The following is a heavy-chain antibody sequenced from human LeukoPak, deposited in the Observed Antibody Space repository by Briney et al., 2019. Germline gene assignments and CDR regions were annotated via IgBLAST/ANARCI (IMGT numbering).Heavy chain of an antibody. D-gene: IGHD6-19*01. J-gene: IGHJ3*02. V-gene: IGHV4-34*01. CDR2: INHSGST. CDR3: AGSIAVAGTLDAFDI. Sequence: SETLSLTCAVYGGSFSGYYWSWIRQPPGKGLEWIGEINHSGSTNYNPSLKSRVTISVDTSKNQFSLKLSSVTAADTAVYYCAGSIAVAGTLDAFDIWGQGTMVTVSS. CDR1: GGSFSGYY.